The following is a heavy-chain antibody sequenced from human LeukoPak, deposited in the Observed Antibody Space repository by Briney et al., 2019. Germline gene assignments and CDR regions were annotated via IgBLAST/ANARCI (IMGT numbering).Heavy chain of an antibody. Sequence: SETLSLTCTVSGGSISSYYWSWIRQPAGKGLEWIGRIYTSGSTNYNPSLKSRVTISVDTSKNQFSLKLSSVTAADTAVYYCASNELGYCSSTSCYDYWGQGTLVTVSS. CDR2: IYTSGST. V-gene: IGHV4-4*07. J-gene: IGHJ4*02. D-gene: IGHD2-2*01. CDR3: ASNELGYCSSTSCYDY. CDR1: GGSISSYY.